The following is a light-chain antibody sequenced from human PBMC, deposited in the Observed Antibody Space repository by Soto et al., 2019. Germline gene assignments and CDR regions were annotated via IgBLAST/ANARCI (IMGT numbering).Light chain of an antibody. CDR2: EVS. J-gene: IGLJ1*01. Sequence: QAALTQPASVSGSPGQSITISCTGTSSDVGAYNYVSWYQQHPGTAPTLMIYEVSNRPSGVSDRFSGSRSGNTASLTISGLQAEDESDYYCSSHAGSNNYVFGTGTKLTVL. V-gene: IGLV2-14*01. CDR1: SSDVGAYNY. CDR3: SSHAGSNNYV.